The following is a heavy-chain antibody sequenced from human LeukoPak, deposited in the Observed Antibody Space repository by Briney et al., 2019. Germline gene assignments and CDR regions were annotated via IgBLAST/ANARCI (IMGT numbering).Heavy chain of an antibody. J-gene: IGHJ6*02. CDR1: GGSISSGGYY. D-gene: IGHD3-10*01. CDR3: ARVVGVRGYDYGMDV. Sequence: SETLSLTCAVSGGSISSGGYYWSWIRQPPGKGLEWIGYIYHSGSTYYNPSLKSRVTISVDRSKNQFSLKLSSVTAADTAVYYCARVVGVRGYDYGMDVWGQGTTVTASS. CDR2: IYHSGST. V-gene: IGHV4-30-2*01.